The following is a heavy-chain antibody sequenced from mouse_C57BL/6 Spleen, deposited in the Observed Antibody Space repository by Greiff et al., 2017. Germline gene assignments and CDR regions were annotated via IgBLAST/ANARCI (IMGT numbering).Heavy chain of an antibody. J-gene: IGHJ3*01. Sequence: QVQLQQSGPELVKPGASVKISCKASGYAFSSSWMNWVKQRPGKGLEWIGRIYPGDGDTNYNGKFKGKATLTADKSSSTAYMQLSSLTSEDSAVYFCATQTAQATWPFAYWGQGTLVTVSA. CDR2: IYPGDGDT. CDR3: ATQTAQATWPFAY. D-gene: IGHD3-2*02. CDR1: GYAFSSSW. V-gene: IGHV1-82*01.